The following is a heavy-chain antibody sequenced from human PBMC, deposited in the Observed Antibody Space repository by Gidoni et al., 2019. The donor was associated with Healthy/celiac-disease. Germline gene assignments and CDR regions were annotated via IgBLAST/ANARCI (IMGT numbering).Heavy chain of an antibody. D-gene: IGHD6-6*01. CDR2: ISYDGSKK. CDR1: GFTFSSYA. Sequence: QVQLVESGGGVVQPGRSLRLSCAASGFTFSSYAMHWVRQAPGKGLEWVAVISYDGSKKYYADSVKGRFTISRDNSKNTLYLQMNSLRAEDTAVYYCARDLEQLGPNYYYYGMDVWGQGTTVTVSS. V-gene: IGHV3-30*04. J-gene: IGHJ6*02. CDR3: ARDLEQLGPNYYYYGMDV.